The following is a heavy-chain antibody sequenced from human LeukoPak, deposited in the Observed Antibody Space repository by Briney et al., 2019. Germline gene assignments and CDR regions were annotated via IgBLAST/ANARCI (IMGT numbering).Heavy chain of an antibody. CDR1: GGSISSYY. Sequence: SETLSLTCSVSGGSISSYYWSWIRQPPGKGLEWIGYIYYSGSTDYNPSLKSRVTISVDTSKNQFSLKLSSVTAADTAVYYCARAYSSSWYRPEYFQLWGQGTLVTASS. V-gene: IGHV4-59*01. CDR2: IYYSGST. CDR3: ARAYSSSWYRPEYFQL. J-gene: IGHJ1*01. D-gene: IGHD6-13*01.